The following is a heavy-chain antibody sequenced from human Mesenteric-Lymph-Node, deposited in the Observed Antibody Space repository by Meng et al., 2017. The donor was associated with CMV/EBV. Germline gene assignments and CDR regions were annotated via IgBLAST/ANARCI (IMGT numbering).Heavy chain of an antibody. V-gene: IGHV4-39*07. CDR2: IYYSGST. CDR1: GGSLTGNIYH. J-gene: IGHJ4*02. Sequence: SETLSLTCTVSGGSLTGNIYHWGWIRQPPGKGLEWIGSIYYSGSTYYNPSLKSRVTISVDTSKNQFSLKLSSVTAADTAVYYCARGFASSSSWYVDYWGQGTLVTVSS. D-gene: IGHD6-13*01. CDR3: ARGFASSSSWYVDY.